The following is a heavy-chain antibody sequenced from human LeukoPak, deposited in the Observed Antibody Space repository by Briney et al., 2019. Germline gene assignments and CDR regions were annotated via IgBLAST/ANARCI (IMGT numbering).Heavy chain of an antibody. CDR3: AKISGGYYSVVS. Sequence: GGSLRLSCAASGFTFSSYSMNWVRQAPGKGLEWVSSITSSGGRTYYADCLKGRFTISRDNSKNTLFLQMNSLRDEDTAVYYFAKISGGYYSVVSWVQGTMVNVSS. CDR2: ITSSGGRT. CDR1: GFTFSSYS. V-gene: IGHV3-23*01. J-gene: IGHJ3*01. D-gene: IGHD5-12*01.